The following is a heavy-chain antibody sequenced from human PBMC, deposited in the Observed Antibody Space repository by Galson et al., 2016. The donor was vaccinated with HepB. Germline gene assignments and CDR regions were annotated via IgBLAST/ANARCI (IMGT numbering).Heavy chain of an antibody. V-gene: IGHV3-13*01. D-gene: IGHD5-24*01. CDR3: ARGWLRRDYMDV. CDR2: IGTAGDT. CDR1: GFAFSRND. Sequence: SLRLSCAASGFAFSRNDMHWVHQVTGKGLEWVAGIGTAGDTYYPDSVRGRYTISRENGKNSVYLQMNILRVGDTAVYYCARGWLRRDYMDVWGKGTPVPVSS. J-gene: IGHJ6*03.